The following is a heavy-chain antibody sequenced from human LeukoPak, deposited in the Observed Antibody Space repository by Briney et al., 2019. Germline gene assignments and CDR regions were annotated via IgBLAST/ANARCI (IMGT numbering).Heavy chain of an antibody. Sequence: GRSLRLSCAASGFTFSSYGMHWVRQAPGKGLEWVAVISYDGSNKYYADSVKGRFTISRDNSKNTLCLQMNSLRAEDTAVYYCAKGRMSPYSSSWYYFDYWGQGTLVTVSS. D-gene: IGHD6-13*01. CDR3: AKGRMSPYSSSWYYFDY. CDR1: GFTFSSYG. J-gene: IGHJ4*02. CDR2: ISYDGSNK. V-gene: IGHV3-30*18.